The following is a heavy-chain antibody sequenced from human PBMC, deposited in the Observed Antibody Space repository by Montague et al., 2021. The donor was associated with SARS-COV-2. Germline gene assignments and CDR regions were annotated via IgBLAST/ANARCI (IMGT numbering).Heavy chain of an antibody. CDR2: ISYTGST. CDR3: ARQYYYDNNGFPAYDY. Sequence: SETLSLTRTVSGRSISSSSHYWGWLRQPPGRGLQWIGSISYTGSTYYNPSLKSRVTISRDTPKNQFSLKLSSVTAADTAVYYCARQYYYDNNGFPAYDYWGRGTLVTVSS. V-gene: IGHV4-39*01. CDR1: GRSISSSSHY. D-gene: IGHD3-22*01. J-gene: IGHJ4*02.